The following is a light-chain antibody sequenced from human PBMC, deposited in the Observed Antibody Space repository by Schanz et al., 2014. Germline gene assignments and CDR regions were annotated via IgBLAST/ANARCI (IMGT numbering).Light chain of an antibody. Sequence: QSALTQPRSVSGSPGQSVTISCTGTSSDVGGYNYVSWYQQHPGKAPKLMIYDVSKRPSGVPDRFSGSKSGNTASLTISRHQGDDEDDYYCCSYASSYTQVFGGGTKLTVL. CDR2: DVS. CDR1: SSDVGGYNY. CDR3: CSYASSYTQV. V-gene: IGLV2-11*01. J-gene: IGLJ3*02.